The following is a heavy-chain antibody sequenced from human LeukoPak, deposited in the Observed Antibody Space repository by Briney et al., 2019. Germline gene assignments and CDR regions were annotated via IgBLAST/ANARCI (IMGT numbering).Heavy chain of an antibody. V-gene: IGHV6-1*01. CDR3: ARGSGYYDTGSFSFVDN. CDR2: TYYRSQWFI. Sequence: SQTLSLTCAISGDSVSGDSAAWNWIRQSPSRGLEWLGRTYYRSQWFIDYAVSVKTRITIKSDTPRNQFSLELNSVTPEDTGVYYCARGSGYYDTGSFSFVDNWGQGTLVTVSS. CDR1: GDSVSGDSAA. J-gene: IGHJ4*02. D-gene: IGHD3-22*01.